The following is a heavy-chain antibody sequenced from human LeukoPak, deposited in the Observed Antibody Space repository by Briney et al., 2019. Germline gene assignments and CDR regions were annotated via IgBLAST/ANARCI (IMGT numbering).Heavy chain of an antibody. Sequence: ASVTVSCKASGYTFTGYYMHWVRQAPGQGLEWMGWINPNSGGTNYAQKFQGRVTMTSDTSISTAYMELSRLRPDDTAVYYCARDPGDGYNDYFDYWGQGTLVTVSS. CDR3: ARDPGDGYNDYFDY. J-gene: IGHJ4*02. D-gene: IGHD5-24*01. CDR1: GYTFTGYY. CDR2: INPNSGGT. V-gene: IGHV1-2*02.